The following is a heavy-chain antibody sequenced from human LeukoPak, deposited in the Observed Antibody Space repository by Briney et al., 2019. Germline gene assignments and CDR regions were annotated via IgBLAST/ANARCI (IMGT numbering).Heavy chain of an antibody. Sequence: GGSLRLSCTTSGFNFGDYVVGWFRQAPAKVLEWVGFIRSVAYGGTTEYPASVKGRFTISRDDSKSIAYLQMNSLKTEDTGVYYCTRGSDTVFGVSRDGFDYWGQGTLVTVSS. CDR1: GFNFGDYV. V-gene: IGHV3-49*03. CDR3: TRGSDTVFGVSRDGFDY. CDR2: IRSVAYGGTT. D-gene: IGHD3-3*01. J-gene: IGHJ4*02.